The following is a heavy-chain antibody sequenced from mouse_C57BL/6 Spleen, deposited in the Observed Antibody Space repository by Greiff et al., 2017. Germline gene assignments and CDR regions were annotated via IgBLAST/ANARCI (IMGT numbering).Heavy chain of an antibody. J-gene: IGHJ4*01. V-gene: IGHV1-64*01. D-gene: IGHD2-3*01. Sequence: QVHVKQPGAELVKPGASVKLSCKASGYTFTSYWMHWVKQRPGQGLEWIGMIHPNSGSTNYNEKFKSKATLTVDKSSSTAYMQLSSLTSEDSAVYYCATSYDGYYDAMDYWGQGTSVTVSS. CDR1: GYTFTSYW. CDR3: ATSYDGYYDAMDY. CDR2: IHPNSGST.